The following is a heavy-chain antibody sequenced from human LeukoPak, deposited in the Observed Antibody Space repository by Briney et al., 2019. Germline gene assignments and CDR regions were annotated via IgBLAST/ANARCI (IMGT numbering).Heavy chain of an antibody. J-gene: IGHJ3*02. D-gene: IGHD5-18*01. CDR1: GFTISSYW. CDR2: IKQDGSEK. Sequence: GGSLRLSCAASGFTISSYWMSWVRQAPGKGLEWVANIKQDGSEKYYVDSVKGRFTISRDNAKNSLYLQMNSLRAEDTAVYYCARDRDTLKSYAGDAFDIWGQGTMVTVSS. CDR3: ARDRDTLKSYAGDAFDI. V-gene: IGHV3-7*01.